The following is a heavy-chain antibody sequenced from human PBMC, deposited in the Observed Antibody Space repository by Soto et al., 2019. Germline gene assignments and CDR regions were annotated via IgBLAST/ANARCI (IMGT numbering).Heavy chain of an antibody. Sequence: GESLKISCKGSGYSFTIYCISWVLQMPGKGLEWMGRIDPSDSYTNYSPSFQGHVTISADKSISTAYLQWSSLKASDTAMYYCARHSYGSGSYYDYWGQGTLVTVSS. V-gene: IGHV5-10-1*01. CDR2: IDPSDSYT. CDR3: ARHSYGSGSYYDY. D-gene: IGHD3-10*01. J-gene: IGHJ4*02. CDR1: GYSFTIYC.